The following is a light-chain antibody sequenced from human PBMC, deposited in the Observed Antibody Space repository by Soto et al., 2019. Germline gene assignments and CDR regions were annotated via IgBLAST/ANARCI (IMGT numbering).Light chain of an antibody. J-gene: IGLJ3*02. V-gene: IGLV1-44*01. CDR2: SDN. Sequence: QSVLTQPPSTSGTPGQRVPISCSGSSSNIGANTVDWYRQLPGTAPKLLIYSDNQRPSGVPDRFSGSRSGTSASLAISGLQSEDEAVYYCAVWDDSLNGRVFGGGTKLTVL. CDR1: SSNIGANT. CDR3: AVWDDSLNGRV.